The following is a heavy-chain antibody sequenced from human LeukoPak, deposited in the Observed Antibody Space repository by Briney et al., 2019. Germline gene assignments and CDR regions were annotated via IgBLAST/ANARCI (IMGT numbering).Heavy chain of an antibody. CDR3: AREVGQIDY. V-gene: IGHV4-59*01. J-gene: IGHJ4*02. CDR2: IYYSGST. Sequence: SETLSLTCAVYGGSFSGYYWSWIRQPPGKGLEWIGHIYYSGSTNYNPSLKSRVTISVDTSKNQFSLKLSSVTAADTAVYYCAREVGQIDYWGQGTLVTVSS. CDR1: GGSFSGYY.